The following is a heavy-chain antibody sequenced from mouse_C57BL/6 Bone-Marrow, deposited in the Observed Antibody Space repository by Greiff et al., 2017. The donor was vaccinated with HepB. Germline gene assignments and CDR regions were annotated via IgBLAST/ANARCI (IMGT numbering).Heavy chain of an antibody. CDR2: SRNKANDYTT. Sequence: EVNLVESGGGLVQSGRSLRLSCATSGFTFSDFYMEWVRQAPGKGLEWIAASRNKANDYTTEYSASVKGRFIVARDTSQSILYLQMNALRAEDTAIYYCARDYYGSPFAYWGKGTLVTVSA. CDR1: GFTFSDFY. V-gene: IGHV7-1*01. J-gene: IGHJ3*01. D-gene: IGHD1-1*01. CDR3: ARDYYGSPFAY.